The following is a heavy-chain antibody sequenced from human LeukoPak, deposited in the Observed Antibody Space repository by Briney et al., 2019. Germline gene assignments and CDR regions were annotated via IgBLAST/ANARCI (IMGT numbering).Heavy chain of an antibody. D-gene: IGHD2-21*01. CDR2: ISVSGNT. CDR1: GYTLSSYA. J-gene: IGHJ4*02. CDR3: AKAPVTTCSGAYCYPFDY. Sequence: GGSLRLSCAASGYTLSSYAMSWVRQAPGKGLEWVSAISVSGNTYHADSVKGRFTISRDSSKNTLYLQMNRLRAEDAAVYYCAKAPVTTCSGAYCYPFDYWGQGTLVTVSS. V-gene: IGHV3-23*01.